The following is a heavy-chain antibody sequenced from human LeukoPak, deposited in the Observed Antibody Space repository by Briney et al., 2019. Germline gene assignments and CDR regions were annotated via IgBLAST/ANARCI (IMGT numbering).Heavy chain of an antibody. CDR3: ASDHTSGSYRFDY. CDR2: IYNNGNT. Sequence: ASQTLSLTCTVSGGSISSYHWSWIRQPPGNGLGWIGYIYNNGNTYYNPSLKSRVTMSVDTSKNHFSLRLSSVTTADTAVYYGASDHTSGSYRFDYWGQGTLVTAS. J-gene: IGHJ4*02. V-gene: IGHV4-59*01. D-gene: IGHD3-10*01. CDR1: GGSISSYH.